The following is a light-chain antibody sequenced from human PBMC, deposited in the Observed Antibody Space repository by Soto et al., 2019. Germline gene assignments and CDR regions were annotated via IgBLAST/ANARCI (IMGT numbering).Light chain of an antibody. CDR1: SSDVGGYNY. Sequence: QSALTQPASVSGSPGQSITISCTGTSSDVGGYNYVSWYQQHPGKAPKLMIYDVSNRPSGVSNRFSGSKSGNTASLTISGRQAEDEAAYYCSSFTSSTTPVFGGGTKLTVL. J-gene: IGLJ2*01. CDR3: SSFTSSTTPV. CDR2: DVS. V-gene: IGLV2-14*01.